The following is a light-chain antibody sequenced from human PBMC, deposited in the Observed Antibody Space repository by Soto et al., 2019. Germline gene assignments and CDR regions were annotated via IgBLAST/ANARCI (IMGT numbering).Light chain of an antibody. V-gene: IGKV3-20*01. Sequence: EIVLTQSPGTLSLSPGERATLSCRASETVSSSFLAWYQQKPGQAPRLLIYGASSRATGIQDRFSGSGSGTDFTLTISRLEPEDFAVYYCQQCGTSPKTFGQGTKVEIK. CDR3: QQCGTSPKT. CDR2: GAS. CDR1: ETVSSSF. J-gene: IGKJ1*01.